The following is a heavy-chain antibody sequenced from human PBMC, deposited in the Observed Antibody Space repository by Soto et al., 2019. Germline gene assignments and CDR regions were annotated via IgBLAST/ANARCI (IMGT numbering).Heavy chain of an antibody. V-gene: IGHV4-59*01. J-gene: IGHJ4*02. CDR1: GGPISSYY. CDR2: IYYSGST. CDR3: AREIHYDILTGYFDY. D-gene: IGHD3-9*01. Sequence: SETLSLTCTVSGGPISSYYWSWIRQPPGKGLEWIGYIYYSGSTNYNPSLKSRVTISVDTSKNQFSLKLSSVTAADTAVYYCAREIHYDILTGYFDYWGQGTLVTVSS.